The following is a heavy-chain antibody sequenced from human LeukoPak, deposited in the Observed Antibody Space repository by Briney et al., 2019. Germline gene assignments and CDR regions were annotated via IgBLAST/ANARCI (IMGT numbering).Heavy chain of an antibody. CDR1: GYTFTVYY. D-gene: IGHD3-16*01. CDR2: INPNSGGT. CDR3: ARGVMITFGGVRPGFY. V-gene: IGHV1-2*06. J-gene: IGHJ4*02. Sequence: GASVKVSFKASGYTFTVYYMHWVRQAPGQGLEWMGRINPNSGGTNYAQKFRGRVTMTRDTSISTAYMELSRLRSGDTAVYYCARGVMITFGGVRPGFYWGQGTLVTVSS.